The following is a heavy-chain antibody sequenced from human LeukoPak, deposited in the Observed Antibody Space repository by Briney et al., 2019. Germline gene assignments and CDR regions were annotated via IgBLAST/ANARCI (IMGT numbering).Heavy chain of an antibody. D-gene: IGHD6-19*01. CDR2: INHSGST. CDR3: ARDYGWLESFDI. V-gene: IGHV4-34*01. Sequence: SETLSLTCAVYGGSFSGYYWSWIRQPPGKGLEWIGEINHSGSTNYNPSLKSRVTISVDTSKNQFSLKLSSVTAADTAVYYCARDYGWLESFDIWGQGTMVTVSS. J-gene: IGHJ3*02. CDR1: GGSFSGYY.